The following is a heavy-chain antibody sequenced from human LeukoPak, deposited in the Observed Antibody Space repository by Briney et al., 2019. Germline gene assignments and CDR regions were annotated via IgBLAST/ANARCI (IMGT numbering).Heavy chain of an antibody. V-gene: IGHV4-31*03. Sequence: PSQTLSLTCTVSGGSISSGGYYWSWIRQHPGKGLEWIGYIYYSGSTYYNPSLKSRVTISVDTSKNQFSLKLSSVTAADTAVHYCASTNWNYAWAGFDYWGQGTLVTVSS. CDR3: ASTNWNYAWAGFDY. D-gene: IGHD1-7*01. CDR1: GGSISSGGYY. CDR2: IYYSGST. J-gene: IGHJ4*02.